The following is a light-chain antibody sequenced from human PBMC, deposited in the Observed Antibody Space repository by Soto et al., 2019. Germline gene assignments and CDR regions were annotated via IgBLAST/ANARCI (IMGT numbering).Light chain of an antibody. Sequence: IQMTQSPSSLSASVGDRVTITCRASQSISSYLNWYQQKPGKAPKLLIYAASSLQSGVPSRFSGSGSGTDFTLTISSLQHEDFATYYCQQSYSTTCTFGQGTRLEIK. CDR3: QQSYSTTCT. V-gene: IGKV1-39*01. J-gene: IGKJ5*01. CDR2: AAS. CDR1: QSISSY.